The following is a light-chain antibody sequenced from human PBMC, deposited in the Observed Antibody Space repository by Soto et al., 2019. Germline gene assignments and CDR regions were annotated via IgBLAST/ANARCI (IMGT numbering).Light chain of an antibody. J-gene: IGKJ1*01. CDR1: QPIRTW. CDR2: DAS. Sequence: DIQVTQSHSTLSASVGDRVTITCRASQPIRTWLAWYQEKPGKAPKLLIYDASSLEGGVPSRFSGSGSGTEFTLTISSLQPDDFATYYCHQYNYYRPTFGQGTKVDIK. CDR3: HQYNYYRPT. V-gene: IGKV1-5*01.